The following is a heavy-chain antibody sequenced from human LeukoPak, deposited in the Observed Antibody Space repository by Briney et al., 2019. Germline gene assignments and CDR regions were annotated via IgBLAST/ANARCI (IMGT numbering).Heavy chain of an antibody. CDR2: TYYTGST. V-gene: IGHV4-31*03. D-gene: IGHD6-19*01. CDR1: GDSISSGGYY. J-gene: IGHJ6*02. Sequence: SETLSLTCTVSGDSISSGGYYWNWIRQHPGKGLEWIGYTYYTGSTYYNPSFQSRPTISVDTSKNQFSLKLSSVTAADTAVYYCARFQLWRSSGWTRRYYGMDVWGQGTTVTVSS. CDR3: ARFQLWRSSGWTRRYYGMDV.